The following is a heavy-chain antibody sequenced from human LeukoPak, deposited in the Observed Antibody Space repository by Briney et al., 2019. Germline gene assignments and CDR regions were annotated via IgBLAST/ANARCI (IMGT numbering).Heavy chain of an antibody. Sequence: ASVKVSCKASGYTFTSFDINWVRQATGQGPEWTGWMNPGSGNTGYAQRFRGRVTMTRDTSISTAYMELSRLRSDDTAVYYCARDYSSSWVQFDYWGQGTLVTVSS. J-gene: IGHJ4*02. CDR2: MNPGSGNT. CDR1: GYTFTSFD. V-gene: IGHV1-8*01. D-gene: IGHD6-13*01. CDR3: ARDYSSSWVQFDY.